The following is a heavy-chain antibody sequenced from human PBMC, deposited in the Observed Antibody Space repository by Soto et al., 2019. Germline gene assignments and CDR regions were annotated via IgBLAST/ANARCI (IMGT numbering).Heavy chain of an antibody. V-gene: IGHV4-59*08. CDR2: IYYSGST. J-gene: IGHJ5*02. D-gene: IGHD6-13*01. Sequence: QVQLQESGPGLVKPSETLSLTCTVSGGSISSYYWSWIRQPPGQGLEWFGYIYYSGSTNYNPSLKSRVTTSVATSKNQSSLELSSVTAADTDVYYLAKPGIAAAGGWDSFDPWGQGTLVPVSS. CDR1: GGSISSYY. CDR3: AKPGIAAAGGWDSFDP.